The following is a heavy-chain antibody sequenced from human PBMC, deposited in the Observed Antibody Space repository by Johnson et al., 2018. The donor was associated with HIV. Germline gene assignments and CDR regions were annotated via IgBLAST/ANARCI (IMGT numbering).Heavy chain of an antibody. CDR2: ISYDGSNK. V-gene: IGHV3-30*14. D-gene: IGHD6-13*01. CDR3: ARQYSSSWYLNSDAFDI. CDR1: GFTFSSYA. J-gene: IGHJ3*02. Sequence: QVQLVESGGGLAQPGGSLRLSCAASGFTFSSYAMHWVRQAPGKGLEWVAVISYDGSNKYYADSVKGRFTISRDNSKNTLYLQMNSLRAEDTALYYCARQYSSSWYLNSDAFDIWGQGTMVTVSS.